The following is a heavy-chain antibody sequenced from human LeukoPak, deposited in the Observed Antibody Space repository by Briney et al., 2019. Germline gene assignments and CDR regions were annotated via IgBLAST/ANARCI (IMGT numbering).Heavy chain of an antibody. J-gene: IGHJ4*02. CDR1: GFTFSSYS. CDR2: ISSSSNYI. D-gene: IGHD1-26*01. Sequence: PGGSLRLSCVASGFTFSSYSMNWVRQAPGKGLEWVSSISSSSNYIYYADSAKGRFTISRDNAKNSLSLQMHSLRAEDAAVYYCARDGDVLGVSGSYFDCWGQGTLVTVSS. CDR3: ARDGDVLGVSGSYFDC. V-gene: IGHV3-21*01.